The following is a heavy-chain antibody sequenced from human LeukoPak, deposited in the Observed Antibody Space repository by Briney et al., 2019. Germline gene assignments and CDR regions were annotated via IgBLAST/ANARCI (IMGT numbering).Heavy chain of an antibody. D-gene: IGHD6-13*01. V-gene: IGHV6-1*01. CDR2: TYYRSRWYN. J-gene: IGHJ4*02. Sequence: SQTLSLTCAISGDRVSSNSVVWNWIRQSPSRGLEWLGRTYYRSRWYNDYAVSVKSRIAIDPDTSKNQFSLQLNSVTPEDTAVYYCARDRWSYYFDYWGQGALVTVSS. CDR1: GDRVSSNSVV. CDR3: ARDRWSYYFDY.